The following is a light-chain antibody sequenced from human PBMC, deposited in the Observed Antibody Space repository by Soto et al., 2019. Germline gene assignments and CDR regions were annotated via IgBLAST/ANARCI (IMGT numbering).Light chain of an antibody. Sequence: EIVLTQSPATLSLSPGDRATLSCRASQSIGTYLAWYQQKPGQAPRLLIYDASNRATGIPARFSGSGSGTDFTLTISSLEPEDFAVYFCQHRSNSPPTWTFGKGNKVEIK. CDR2: DAS. CDR1: QSIGTY. CDR3: QHRSNSPPTWT. J-gene: IGKJ1*01. V-gene: IGKV3-11*01.